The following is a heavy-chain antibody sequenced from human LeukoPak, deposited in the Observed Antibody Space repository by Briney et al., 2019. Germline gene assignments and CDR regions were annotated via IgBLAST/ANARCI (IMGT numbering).Heavy chain of an antibody. Sequence: GGSLRLSCAASGFTVSSNYMSWVRQAPGKGLEWVSVIYSGGSTYYADPVKGRFTISRDNSKNTLYLQMNSLRAEDTAVYYCARQYNWNDRYFDYWGQGTLVTVSS. CDR3: ARQYNWNDRYFDY. D-gene: IGHD1-1*01. CDR1: GFTVSSNY. J-gene: IGHJ4*02. V-gene: IGHV3-53*01. CDR2: IYSGGST.